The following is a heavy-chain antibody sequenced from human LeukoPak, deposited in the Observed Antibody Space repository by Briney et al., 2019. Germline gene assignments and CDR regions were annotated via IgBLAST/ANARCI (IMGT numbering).Heavy chain of an antibody. CDR1: GGSISSYY. J-gene: IGHJ4*02. D-gene: IGHD3-10*01. CDR2: IYTSGST. Sequence: SETLSLTCTVSGGSISSYYWSWIRQPAGKGLEWIGRIYTSGSTNYNPSLKSRVTMSVDTSKNQFSLKLSSVTAADTAVYYCARVPRHYYGSGSYSYYFDYWGQGTLVTVSS. V-gene: IGHV4-4*07. CDR3: ARVPRHYYGSGSYSYYFDY.